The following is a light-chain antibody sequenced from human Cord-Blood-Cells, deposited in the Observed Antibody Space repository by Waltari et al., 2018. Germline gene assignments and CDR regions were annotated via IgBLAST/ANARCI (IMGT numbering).Light chain of an antibody. CDR3: QQYYSTPQLT. J-gene: IGKJ4*01. V-gene: IGKV4-1*01. Sequence: DIVMTQSPDSLAVSLGERAPLHCKSSQRVLYSSNNKNYLAWYQQKPGQPPKLLIYWASTRESGVPDRFSGSGSGTDFTLTISSLQAEDVAVYYCQQYYSTPQLTFGGGTKVEIK. CDR2: WAS. CDR1: QRVLYSSNNKNY.